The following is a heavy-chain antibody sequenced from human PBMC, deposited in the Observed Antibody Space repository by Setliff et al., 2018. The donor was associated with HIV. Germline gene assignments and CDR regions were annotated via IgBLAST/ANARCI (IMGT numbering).Heavy chain of an antibody. CDR2: IYYSGYT. J-gene: IGHJ4*02. V-gene: IGHV4-59*08. CDR1: GGSMSGLY. Sequence: SETLSLTCTVSGGSMSGLYWSWIRQPPGKGLEWVGYIYYSGYTQYNPSLKSRVTISVDTSKNQFSLKLRSVSAADTAVYYCARASSGYLIVHYWGQGTLVTVSS. D-gene: IGHD3-22*01. CDR3: ARASSGYLIVHY.